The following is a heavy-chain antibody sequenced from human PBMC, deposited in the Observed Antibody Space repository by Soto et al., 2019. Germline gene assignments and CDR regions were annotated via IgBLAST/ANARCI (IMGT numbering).Heavy chain of an antibody. V-gene: IGHV3-30-3*01. D-gene: IGHD3-22*01. CDR1: GFTFSSYA. Sequence: GGSLRLSCAASGFTFSSYAMHWVRQAPGKGLEWVAVISYDGSKKYYADSVKGRFTISRDNSKNTLYLQMNSLRAEDTAVYYCARGLFSGPMIVVVINFIDYWGQGTLVTVSS. CDR2: ISYDGSKK. CDR3: ARGLFSGPMIVVVINFIDY. J-gene: IGHJ4*02.